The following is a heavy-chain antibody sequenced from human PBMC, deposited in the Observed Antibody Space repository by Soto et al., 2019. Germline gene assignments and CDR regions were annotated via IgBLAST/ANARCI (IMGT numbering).Heavy chain of an antibody. J-gene: IGHJ4*02. CDR3: TRVGGYYGDYPNFDY. CDR1: GSSISSYY. V-gene: IGHV4-59*01. CDR2: IYYTGST. D-gene: IGHD4-17*01. Sequence: PSETLSLTCRVSGSSISSYYWSRLRQPPGKGLEWIGNIYYTGSTNYHPSLKSRVIMSVESSKKQFSLRLNSVTAADTAVYYCTRVGGYYGDYPNFDYWGQGALVTVSS.